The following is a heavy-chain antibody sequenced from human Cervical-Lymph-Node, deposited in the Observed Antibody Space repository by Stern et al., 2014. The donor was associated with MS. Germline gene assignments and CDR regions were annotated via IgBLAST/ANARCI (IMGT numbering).Heavy chain of an antibody. CDR1: GYTFTGYY. Sequence: QVQLVQSGAEVKKPGASVKVSCKASGYTFTGYYIQWVRQAPGQGLEWMGWINPNSGGTNYAQKFQGRVTMTRDTSISTAYMELSRLRSDDTAVYYCARDHCSGGGCYESYYYGLDVWGQGTTVTVSS. D-gene: IGHD2-15*01. J-gene: IGHJ6*02. V-gene: IGHV1-2*02. CDR2: INPNSGGT. CDR3: ARDHCSGGGCYESYYYGLDV.